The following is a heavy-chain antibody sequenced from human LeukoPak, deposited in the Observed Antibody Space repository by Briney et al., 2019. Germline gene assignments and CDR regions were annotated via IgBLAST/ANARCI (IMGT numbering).Heavy chain of an antibody. CDR2: IKQDGSEK. D-gene: IGHD6-19*01. Sequence: QPGGSLRLSCAASGFTFSSYWMSWVRQAPGKGLEWVANIKQDGSEKYYVDSVKGRFTISRDNAKNSLYLQMNSLRAEDTAVYYCAKDLGWIAVAGSDAFDIWGQGTMVTVSS. CDR3: AKDLGWIAVAGSDAFDI. V-gene: IGHV3-7*03. J-gene: IGHJ3*02. CDR1: GFTFSSYW.